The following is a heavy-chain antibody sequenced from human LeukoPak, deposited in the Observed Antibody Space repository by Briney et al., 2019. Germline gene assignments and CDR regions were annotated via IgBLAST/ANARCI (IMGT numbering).Heavy chain of an antibody. V-gene: IGHV3-21*01. CDR1: GFTFSSYS. J-gene: IGHJ3*01. D-gene: IGHD3-10*01. CDR2: ISSSSSYI. Sequence: GGSLRLSCAASGFTFSSYSMNWVRQAPGKGLEWVSSISSSSSYIYYADSVKGRFTISRDNAKNSLYLQMNSLRAEDTAVYYCAREGTRFGDSFDLWVHGTRVTV. CDR3: AREGTRFGDSFDL.